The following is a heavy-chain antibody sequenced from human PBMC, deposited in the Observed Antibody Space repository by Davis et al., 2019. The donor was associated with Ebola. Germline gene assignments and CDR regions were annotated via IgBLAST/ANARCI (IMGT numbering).Heavy chain of an antibody. J-gene: IGHJ6*04. V-gene: IGHV5-51*01. CDR3: ARGGCSGGSCYPSPVHYYYYYYGMDV. Sequence: KVSCKGSGYSFTSYWIGWVRQMPGKGLEWMGIIYPGDSDTRYSPSFQGKVTISADKSISTACLQWSSLKASDTAMYYCARGGCSGGSCYPSPVHYYYYYYGMDVWGKGTTVTVSS. CDR1: GYSFTSYW. CDR2: IYPGDSDT. D-gene: IGHD2-15*01.